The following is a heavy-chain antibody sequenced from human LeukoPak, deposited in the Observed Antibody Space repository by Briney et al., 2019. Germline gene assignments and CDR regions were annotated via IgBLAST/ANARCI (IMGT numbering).Heavy chain of an antibody. D-gene: IGHD6-13*01. CDR3: ARDSAAGILDY. CDR1: GFTFSSYS. CDR2: ISSSSSYI. V-gene: IGHV3-21*01. Sequence: PGGSLRLSCAASGFTFSSYSMTWVRQAPGKGLEWVSSISSSSSYIYYADAVKGRFSISKDNAKNSLYLQMNSLRAEDTAVYYCARDSAAGILDYWGQGTLVTVSS. J-gene: IGHJ4*02.